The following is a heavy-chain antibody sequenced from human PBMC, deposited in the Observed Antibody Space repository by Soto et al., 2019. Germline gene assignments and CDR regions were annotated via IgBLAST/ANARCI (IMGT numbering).Heavy chain of an antibody. CDR2: IYSGGST. CDR1: GFTVSSNY. J-gene: IGHJ1*01. V-gene: IGHV3-66*01. CDR3: ARGGGDGSCCRYFQH. D-gene: IGHD2-15*01. Sequence: EVQLVETGGGLVQPGGSLRLSCAASGFTVSSNYMSWVRQAPGKGLEWVSVIYSGGSTYYADSVKGRFTISRDKSKNTLYLQRNSLRAAVTGVYYCARGGGDGSCCRYFQHWGQGTLDTVSS.